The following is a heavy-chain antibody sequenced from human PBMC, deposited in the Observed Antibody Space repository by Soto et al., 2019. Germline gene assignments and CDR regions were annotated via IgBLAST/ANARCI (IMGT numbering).Heavy chain of an antibody. CDR2: ISSSGGTI. J-gene: IGHJ6*02. CDR3: ARDLRTQTSEHAYYYNGMDV. CDR1: VFSFSSYA. V-gene: IGHV3-48*03. D-gene: IGHD1-7*01. Sequence: GGSLRLSCAASVFSFSSYAMHWVRQAPGKGLEWVSYISSSGGTIYYADSVKGRFTISRDNAKNSLYLQMNSMRAEDAAVYYCARDLRTQTSEHAYYYNGMDVWGQGPTVTGS.